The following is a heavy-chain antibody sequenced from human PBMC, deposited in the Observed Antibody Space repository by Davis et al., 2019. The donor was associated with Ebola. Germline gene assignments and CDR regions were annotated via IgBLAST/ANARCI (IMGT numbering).Heavy chain of an antibody. CDR1: GGSISNSDFNY. Sequence: SETLSLTCTVSGGSISNSDFNYWRRIRQPPGKGLEWIGFFYNSGSTNYNPSLRSRVTISVDTSENQFSLRLSSVTAADTAVYFCARAPNSREGLDYWGLGTLVTVSS. V-gene: IGHV4-61*08. CDR2: FYNSGST. CDR3: ARAPNSREGLDY. J-gene: IGHJ4*02. D-gene: IGHD1-26*01.